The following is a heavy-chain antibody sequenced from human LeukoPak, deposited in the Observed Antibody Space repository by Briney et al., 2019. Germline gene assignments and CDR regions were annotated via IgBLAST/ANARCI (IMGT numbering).Heavy chain of an antibody. CDR1: GFTFSSYA. J-gene: IGHJ3*02. CDR2: ISGSGGST. V-gene: IGHV3-23*01. Sequence: PGGSLRLSCAASGFTFSSYAMSWVRQAPGKGLEWVSAISGSGGSTYYADSVKGRFTISRDNSKNTLYLQMNSLRAEDTAVYYCAKVATMIVVVLDAFDIWGQGTMVTVSS. CDR3: AKVATMIVVVLDAFDI. D-gene: IGHD3-22*01.